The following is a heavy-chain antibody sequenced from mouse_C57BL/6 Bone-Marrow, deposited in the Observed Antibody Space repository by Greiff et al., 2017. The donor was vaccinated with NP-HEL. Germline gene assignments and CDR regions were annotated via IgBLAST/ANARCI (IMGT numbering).Heavy chain of an antibody. J-gene: IGHJ2*01. V-gene: IGHV1-55*01. CDR3: ARLPTTGPYFDY. CDR1: GYTFTSYW. Sequence: QVQLQQPGAELVKPGASVKMSCKASGYTFTSYWITWVKQRPGQGLEWIGDIYPGSGSTNYNEKFKSKATLTVDTSSSTAYMPLSSLTSEDSAVYYCARLPTTGPYFDYWGQGTTLTVSS. CDR2: IYPGSGST. D-gene: IGHD2-12*01.